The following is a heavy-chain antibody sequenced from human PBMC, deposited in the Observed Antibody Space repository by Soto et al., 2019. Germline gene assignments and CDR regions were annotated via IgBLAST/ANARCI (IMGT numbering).Heavy chain of an antibody. CDR1: GFTFGNYY. CDR3: ARVTASGWFVNGRDYFDH. CDR2: ISSRGVTI. V-gene: IGHV3-11*01. Sequence: GGSLRLSCNVCGFTFGNYYMSWIRQAPGKGLESISYISSRGVTIYYADSVKGRFTISRDNAKNSLFLQMDSLRAEDTAVYYCARVTASGWFVNGRDYFDHWGQGTLVTV. J-gene: IGHJ4*02. D-gene: IGHD6-19*01.